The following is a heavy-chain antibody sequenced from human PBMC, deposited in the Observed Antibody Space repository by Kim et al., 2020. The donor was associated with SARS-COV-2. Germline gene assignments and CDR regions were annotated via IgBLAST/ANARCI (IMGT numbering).Heavy chain of an antibody. CDR1: GFTFSSYG. J-gene: IGHJ6*02. V-gene: IGHV3-30*18. CDR2: ISYDGSNK. CDR3: AKGKSNSSSWYGLGWVWGVWAHYYGMDV. D-gene: IGHD6-13*01. Sequence: GGSLRLSCAASGFTFSSYGMHWVRQAPGKGLEWVAVISYDGSNKYYADSVKGRFTISRDNSKNTLYLQMNSLRAEDTAVYYCAKGKSNSSSWYGLGWVWGVWAHYYGMDVWGQGTTVTVSS.